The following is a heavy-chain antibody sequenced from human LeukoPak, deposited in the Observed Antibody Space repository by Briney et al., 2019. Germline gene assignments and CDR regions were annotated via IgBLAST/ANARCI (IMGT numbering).Heavy chain of an antibody. CDR2: INPNSGGT. CDR1: GYTFTGYY. J-gene: IGHJ4*02. V-gene: IGHV1-2*02. D-gene: IGHD3-22*01. CDR3: ARVGKYYDSRGPFDY. Sequence: EASVKVSCKASGYTFTGYYMHWVRQAPGQGLEWMGWINPNSGGTNYAQKFQGRVTMTRDTSISTAYMELSRLRSDDTAVYYCARVGKYYDSRGPFDYWGQGTLVTVSS.